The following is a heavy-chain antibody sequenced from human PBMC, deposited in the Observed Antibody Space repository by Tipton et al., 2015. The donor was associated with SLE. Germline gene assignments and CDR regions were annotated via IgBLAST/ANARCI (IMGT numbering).Heavy chain of an antibody. Sequence: TLSLTCTVSGGSISSYYWSWIRQPAGKGLAWIGRIYTSGSTNYNPSLKSRVTMSVDTSKNQFSLKLSSVTAADTAVYYCARVLDSAILDYWGQGTLVTVSS. D-gene: IGHD3/OR15-3a*01. CDR3: ARVLDSAILDY. V-gene: IGHV4-4*07. CDR2: IYTSGST. CDR1: GGSISSYY. J-gene: IGHJ4*02.